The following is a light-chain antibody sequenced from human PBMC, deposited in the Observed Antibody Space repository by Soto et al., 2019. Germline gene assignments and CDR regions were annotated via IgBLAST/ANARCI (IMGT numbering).Light chain of an antibody. V-gene: IGKV1-27*01. CDR2: AAS. J-gene: IGKJ4*01. Sequence: DIQVTQYPSSLSASVGDRVTITCRASQGIKNYLAWYQQKPGEIPKLLIYAASTLESGIPPRFSGSGSGTDFTLTINNLQPEDVGTYYCQRYYNAPFTFGGGTKVEIK. CDR1: QGIKNY. CDR3: QRYYNAPFT.